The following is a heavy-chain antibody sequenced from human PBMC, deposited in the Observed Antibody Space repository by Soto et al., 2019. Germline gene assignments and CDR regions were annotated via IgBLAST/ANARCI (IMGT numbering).Heavy chain of an antibody. CDR2: INAGNGNT. D-gene: IGHD3-16*01. CDR3: AREIPRRIMITFGGVGWFDP. V-gene: IGHV1-3*01. Sequence: GASVKVSCKASGYTFTSYAMHWVRQAPGQRLEWMGWINAGNGNTKYSQKFQGRVTITRDTSASTAYMELSSLRSEDTAVYYCAREIPRRIMITFGGVGWFDPWGQGTLVTVSS. CDR1: GYTFTSYA. J-gene: IGHJ5*02.